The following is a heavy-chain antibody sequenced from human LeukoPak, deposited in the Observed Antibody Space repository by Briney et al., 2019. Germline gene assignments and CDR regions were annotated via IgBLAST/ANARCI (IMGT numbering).Heavy chain of an antibody. V-gene: IGHV4-39*01. CDR1: GGSISSSSYY. J-gene: IGHJ6*03. CDR3: ARHRQDIVVVPAAHYYYYYMDV. CDR2: IYYSGST. Sequence: SSETLSLTCGVSGGSISSSSYYWGWIRQPPGKGLEWIGTIYYSGSTYYNPSLKSRVTISVDTSKNQFSLKLSSVTAADTAVYYCARHRQDIVVVPAAHYYYYYMDVWGKGTTVTVSS. D-gene: IGHD2-2*01.